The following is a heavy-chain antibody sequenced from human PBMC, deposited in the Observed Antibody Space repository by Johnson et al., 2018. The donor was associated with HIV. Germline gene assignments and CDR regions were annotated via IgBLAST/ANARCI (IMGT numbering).Heavy chain of an antibody. CDR2: ICPTGDT. Sequence: EVQLVESGGGLVQPGGSLRLSCAASGFTFRNHDMHWVRQATGKGLEWVSAICPTGDTYYPGSVKGRFPISRENAKNSLYLQMNSLRAGDTAVYYCARGLIAVAGFDAFDIWGQGTMVTVSS. D-gene: IGHD6-19*01. CDR3: ARGLIAVAGFDAFDI. J-gene: IGHJ3*02. V-gene: IGHV3-13*01. CDR1: GFTFRNHD.